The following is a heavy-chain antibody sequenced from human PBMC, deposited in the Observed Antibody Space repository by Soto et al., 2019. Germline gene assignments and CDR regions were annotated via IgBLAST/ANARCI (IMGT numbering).Heavy chain of an antibody. CDR2: IYYSGST. CDR1: GGSISSGGYY. J-gene: IGHJ4*02. D-gene: IGHD3-3*01. V-gene: IGHV4-31*03. CDR3: AIRNYDFWSGYFDY. Sequence: SETLSLTCTVSGGSISSGGYYWSWIRQHPGKGLEWIGYIYYSGSTYYNPSLKSRVTISVDTSKNQFSLKLSSVTAADTAVYYCAIRNYDFWSGYFDYWGQGTLVTVSS.